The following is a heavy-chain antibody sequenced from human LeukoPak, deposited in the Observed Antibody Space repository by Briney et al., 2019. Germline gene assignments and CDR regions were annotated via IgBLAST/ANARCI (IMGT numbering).Heavy chain of an antibody. J-gene: IGHJ4*02. D-gene: IGHD7-27*01. CDR3: AREGGNWGEGYFDY. CDR1: GITLSNYG. CDR2: ISDSGGST. V-gene: IGHV3-23*01. Sequence: GGSLRLSCAVSGITLSNYGMSWVRQAPGKGLEWVAGISDSGGSTKYADSVKGRFTIPRDIPENSVYLQMNSLRAEDTAVYYCAREGGNWGEGYFDYWGQGTLVTVSS.